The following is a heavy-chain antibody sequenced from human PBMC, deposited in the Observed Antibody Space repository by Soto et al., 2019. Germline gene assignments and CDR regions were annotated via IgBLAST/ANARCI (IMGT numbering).Heavy chain of an antibody. Sequence: SETLSLTCAVHGGSFSDYYWSWIRQPPGKGLEWIGEINYSGRTNYNPSLXSXXXXXXXTSKXQFPLTLSSMTAADTAVYYFARTGHLFDYWGQGISVT. V-gene: IGHV4-34*01. J-gene: IGHJ4*02. CDR3: ARTGHLFDY. CDR1: GGSFSDYY. CDR2: INYSGRT.